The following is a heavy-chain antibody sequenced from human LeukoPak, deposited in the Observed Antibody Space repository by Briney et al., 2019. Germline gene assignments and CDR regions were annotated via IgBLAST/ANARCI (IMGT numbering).Heavy chain of an antibody. Sequence: SETLSLTCTVSGGSISSSSYYWGWIRQPPGKGLEWIGSIYYSGSTYYNPSLKSRVTISVDTSKNQFSLKLSSVTAADTAVYYCARRARLIVVVPAAPFDYWGQGTLVTVSS. D-gene: IGHD2-2*01. CDR1: GGSISSSSYY. CDR2: IYYSGST. CDR3: ARRARLIVVVPAAPFDY. V-gene: IGHV4-39*01. J-gene: IGHJ4*02.